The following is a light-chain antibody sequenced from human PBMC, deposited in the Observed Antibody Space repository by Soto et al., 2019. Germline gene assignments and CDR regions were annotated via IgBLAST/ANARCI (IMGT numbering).Light chain of an antibody. CDR2: AAS. Sequence: DTQTTQSPSSLSASVGDRVAITCRASQSISSYLNWYQQKPGKAPNLLIYAASSLQSGVPSRFSGSGSGTDFTLTISSLQTKDFATYYCQQIYSTPTVGQGTKV. CDR3: QQIYSTPT. CDR1: QSISSY. V-gene: IGKV1-39*01. J-gene: IGKJ1*01.